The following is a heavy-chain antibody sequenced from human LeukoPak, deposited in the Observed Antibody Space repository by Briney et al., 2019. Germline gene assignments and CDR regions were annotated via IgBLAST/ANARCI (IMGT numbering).Heavy chain of an antibody. J-gene: IGHJ4*02. D-gene: IGHD6-13*01. Sequence: SETLSLTCTVSGDSISSYYWSWIRQPPGKGLEWIGYIYHSGSTNYNPSLKSRVAISVDTSKNQFSLKLTSVTAADTAVYYCARDSYSRTPDYWGQGTLVTVSS. V-gene: IGHV4-59*12. CDR1: GDSISSYY. CDR2: IYHSGST. CDR3: ARDSYSRTPDY.